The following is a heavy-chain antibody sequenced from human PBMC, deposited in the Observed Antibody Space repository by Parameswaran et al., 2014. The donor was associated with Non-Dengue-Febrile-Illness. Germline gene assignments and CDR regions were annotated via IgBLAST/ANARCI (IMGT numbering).Heavy chain of an antibody. CDR2: ISYDGSNK. Sequence: GSLRLSCAASGFTFSSYAMHWVRQAPGKGLEWVAVISYDGSNKYYADSVKGRFTISRDNSKNTLYLQMNSLRAEDTAVYYCARDGGYSYGYSGYYGMDVWGQGTTVTVSS. CDR3: ARDGGYSYGYSGYYGMDV. CDR1: GFTFSSYA. J-gene: IGHJ6*02. D-gene: IGHD5-18*01. V-gene: IGHV3-30-3*01.